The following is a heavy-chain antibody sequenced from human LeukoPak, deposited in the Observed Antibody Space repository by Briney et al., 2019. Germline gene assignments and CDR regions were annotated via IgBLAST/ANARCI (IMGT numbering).Heavy chain of an antibody. J-gene: IGHJ5*02. CDR1: GFTFSSYA. CDR2: IYSGGST. V-gene: IGHV3-53*01. CDR3: ARGARPIAAAENWFDP. Sequence: GGSLRLSCAASGFTFSSYAMSWVRQAPGKGLEWVSVIYSGGSTYYADSVKGRFTISRDNSKNTLYLQMNSLRAEDTAVYYCARGARPIAAAENWFDPWGQGTLVTVSS. D-gene: IGHD6-13*01.